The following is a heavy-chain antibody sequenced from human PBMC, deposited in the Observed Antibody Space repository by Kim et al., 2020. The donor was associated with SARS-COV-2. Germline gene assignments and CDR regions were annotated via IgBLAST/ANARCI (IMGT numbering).Heavy chain of an antibody. V-gene: IGHV4-61*01. CDR3: ARERNHVSFHH. J-gene: IGHJ1*01. CDR2: VYHSGST. D-gene: IGHD1-1*01. Sequence: SETLSLTCTVSGGSVSSGSYYWTWIRQPPGKGLEWIGYVYHSGSTTYNPSLKSRVSISVDTSKNQFSLNLNSLTAADTAVYFCARERNHVSFHHWGQGTLVTVSS. CDR1: GGSVSSGSYY.